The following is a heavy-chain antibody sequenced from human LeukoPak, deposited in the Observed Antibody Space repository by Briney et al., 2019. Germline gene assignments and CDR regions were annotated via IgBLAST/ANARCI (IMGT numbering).Heavy chain of an antibody. CDR3: ATLPRPLLYQF. Sequence: ASVKVSCKASGYTFTSYGISWVRQAPGQGLEWMGWISAYNGNTNYAQKFQGRVTMTEDTSTDTAYMELSSLRSEDTAVYYCATLPRPLLYQFWGQGTMVTVSS. CDR2: ISAYNGNT. J-gene: IGHJ3*01. V-gene: IGHV1-18*01. D-gene: IGHD2-8*01. CDR1: GYTFTSYG.